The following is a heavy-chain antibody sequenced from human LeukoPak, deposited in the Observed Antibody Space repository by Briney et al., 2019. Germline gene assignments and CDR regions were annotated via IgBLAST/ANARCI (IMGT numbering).Heavy chain of an antibody. D-gene: IGHD4-17*01. CDR1: GFTFSSYS. CDR3: ARQSGTMVTTRFDY. J-gene: IGHJ4*02. Sequence: PGGSLRLSCAASGFTFSSYSMNWVRQAPGKGLEWVSCISSSSSTIYYADSVKGRFTISRDNAKNSLYLQMNSLRAEDTAIYYCARQSGTMVTTRFDYWGQGTLVTVSS. CDR2: ISSSSSTI. V-gene: IGHV3-48*01.